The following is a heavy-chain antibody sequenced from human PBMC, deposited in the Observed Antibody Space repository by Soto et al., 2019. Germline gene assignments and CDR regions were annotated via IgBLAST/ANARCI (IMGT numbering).Heavy chain of an antibody. CDR2: IDGRSDDT. J-gene: IGHJ3*01. CDR3: VKMGPNWGAFDV. CDR1: GFTFSSYV. D-gene: IGHD7-27*01. Sequence: EMQLLESGGGLVQPGGSLRLSCAASGFTFSSYVMSWVRQAPGKGLEWVSAIDGRSDDTYYAFSVKGRFRISRDNSNNRVYMPMNRLRAEDSAVYYCVKMGPNWGAFDVWGQGTLVTVSS. V-gene: IGHV3-23*01.